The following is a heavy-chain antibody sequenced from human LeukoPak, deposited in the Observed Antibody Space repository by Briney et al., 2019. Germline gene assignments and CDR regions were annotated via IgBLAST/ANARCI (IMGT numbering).Heavy chain of an antibody. J-gene: IGHJ4*02. Sequence: SQTLSLTCAVSGGSISSGGYSWSWIRQPPGKGLEWIGEINHSGSTNYNPSLKSRVTISVDTSKNQFSLKLSSVTAADTAVYYCARSSYDFWSGYYSVNEDYWGQGTLVTVSS. CDR1: GGSISSGGYS. CDR3: ARSSYDFWSGYYSVNEDY. CDR2: INHSGST. V-gene: IGHV4-30-2*01. D-gene: IGHD3-3*01.